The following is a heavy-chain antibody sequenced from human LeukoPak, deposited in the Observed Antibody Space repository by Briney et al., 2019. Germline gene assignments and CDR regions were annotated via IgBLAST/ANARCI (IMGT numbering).Heavy chain of an antibody. CDR3: ARERRGGSYFTEKRLDY. J-gene: IGHJ4*02. V-gene: IGHV1-69*13. CDR1: GGTFSSYA. CDR2: IIPIFGTA. Sequence: GASVTVSCKASGGTFSSYAISWVRQAPGQGLEWMGGIIPIFGTANYAQKFQGRVTITADESTSTAYMELSSLRSEDTAVYYCARERRGGSYFTEKRLDYWGQGTLVTVSS. D-gene: IGHD1-26*01.